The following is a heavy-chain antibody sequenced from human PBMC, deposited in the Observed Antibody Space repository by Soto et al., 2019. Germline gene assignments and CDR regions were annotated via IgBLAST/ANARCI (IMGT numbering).Heavy chain of an antibody. D-gene: IGHD3-3*01. CDR1: GFTFSSYA. CDR2: ISGSGGST. V-gene: IGHV3-23*01. CDR3: ARDHQLLESLDP. J-gene: IGHJ5*02. Sequence: TGGSLRLSCAASGFTFSSYAMSWVRQAPGKGLEWVSAISGSGGSTYYADSVKGRFTISRDNSKNTLYLQMNSLRAEDTAVYYCARDHQLLESLDPWGQGTLVTVSS.